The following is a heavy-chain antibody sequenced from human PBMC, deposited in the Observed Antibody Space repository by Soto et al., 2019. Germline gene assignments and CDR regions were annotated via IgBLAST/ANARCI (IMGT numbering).Heavy chain of an antibody. CDR2: IYYSGST. D-gene: IGHD2-2*01. CDR1: GGSISSSSYY. J-gene: IGHJ4*02. CDR3: ARHVAAVIPAAIDY. V-gene: IGHV4-39*01. Sequence: SETLSLTCTVSGGSISSSSYYWGWIRQPPGKGLEWIGSIYYSGSTYYNPSLKSRVTISVDTSKNRFSLKLSSVTAADTAVYYCARHVAAVIPAAIDYWGQGTLVTVSS.